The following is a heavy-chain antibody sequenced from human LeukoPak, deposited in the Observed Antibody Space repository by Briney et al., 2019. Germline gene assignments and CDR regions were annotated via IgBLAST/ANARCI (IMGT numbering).Heavy chain of an antibody. CDR3: ARVMDGYNFIFDY. CDR1: GGTFSSYA. CDR2: IIPILGIA. J-gene: IGHJ4*02. V-gene: IGHV1-69*04. D-gene: IGHD5-24*01. Sequence: SVKVSCKASGGTFSSYAISWVRQAPGQGLEWMGRIIPILGIANYAQKFQGRVTITADKSTSTAYMELSSLRSEDTAVYYCARVMDGYNFIFDYWGQGTLVTVSS.